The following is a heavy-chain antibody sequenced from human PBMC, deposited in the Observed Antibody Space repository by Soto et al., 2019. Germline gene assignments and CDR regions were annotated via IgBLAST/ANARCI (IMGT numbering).Heavy chain of an antibody. V-gene: IGHV4-4*02. CDR3: ARVVLPPPYYEILTGYGNWFDP. D-gene: IGHD3-9*01. CDR2: IYHSGST. Sequence: SETLSLTCAVSSGSLSSSNWWCCVRQPPGKGLEWIGEIYHSGSTNYNPSLKSRVTISVDKSKNLFSLKLSSVTAADTAVYYCARVVLPPPYYEILTGYGNWFDPWGQGTLVTGSS. CDR1: SGSLSSSNW. J-gene: IGHJ5*02.